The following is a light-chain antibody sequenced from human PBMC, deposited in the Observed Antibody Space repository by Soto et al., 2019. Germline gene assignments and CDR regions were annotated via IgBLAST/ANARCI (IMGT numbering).Light chain of an antibody. Sequence: ALTQPTSVSGSPGQSITISCTGTSSGVGGYDYVSWYQQHPGKAPKLIIYEVRHRPSGVSNRFSGSKSGNTASLTISGLQAEDEADYFCSSYTGTSTLYAFGTGTKVTVL. CDR2: EVR. CDR3: SSYTGTSTLYA. J-gene: IGLJ1*01. V-gene: IGLV2-14*01. CDR1: SSGVGGYDY.